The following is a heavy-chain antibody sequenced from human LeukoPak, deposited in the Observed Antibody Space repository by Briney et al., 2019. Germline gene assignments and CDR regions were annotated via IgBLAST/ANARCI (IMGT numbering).Heavy chain of an antibody. V-gene: IGHV1-69*06. CDR3: ARAPFITAPFDY. J-gene: IGHJ4*02. Sequence: SVKVSCKASGGTFSSYAISWVRQAPGQGLEWMGGIIPIFGTANYAQKFQGRVTITADKSTSTAYMELSRLRSDDTAVYYCARAPFITAPFDYWGQGTLVTVSS. CDR1: GGTFSSYA. D-gene: IGHD3-10*01. CDR2: IIPIFGTA.